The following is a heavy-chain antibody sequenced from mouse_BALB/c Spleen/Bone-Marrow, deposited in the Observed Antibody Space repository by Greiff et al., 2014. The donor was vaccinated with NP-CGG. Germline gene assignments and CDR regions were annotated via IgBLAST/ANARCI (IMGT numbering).Heavy chain of an antibody. D-gene: IGHD4-1*01. Sequence: VKLVESGAELVRPGTSVKISCKASGYTFTSYWLGWVKQRPGHGLEWIGDIYPGGGYTNYNEKFKGKATLTADTSSSTAYMQLSSLTSEDSAVYFCARRGTGVDYWGQGTTLTVSS. CDR3: ARRGTGVDY. V-gene: IGHV1-63*02. CDR2: IYPGGGYT. J-gene: IGHJ2*01. CDR1: GYTFTSYW.